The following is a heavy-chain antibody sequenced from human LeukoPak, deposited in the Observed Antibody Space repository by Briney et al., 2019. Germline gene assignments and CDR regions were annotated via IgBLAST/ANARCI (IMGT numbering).Heavy chain of an antibody. CDR1: GYTFTSYA. Sequence: ASVKVSCKASGYTFTSYAMHWVRQAPGQRLEWMGWINAGNGNTKYSQKFQGRVTITRDTSASTAYMELSSLRSEYTAVYYCARDRGSSSWYPFVYFDYWGQGTLVTVSS. CDR3: ARDRGSSSWYPFVYFDY. J-gene: IGHJ4*02. V-gene: IGHV1-3*01. D-gene: IGHD6-13*01. CDR2: INAGNGNT.